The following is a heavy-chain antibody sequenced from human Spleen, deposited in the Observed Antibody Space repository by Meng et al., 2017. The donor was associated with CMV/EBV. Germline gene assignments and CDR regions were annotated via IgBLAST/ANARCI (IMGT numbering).Heavy chain of an antibody. D-gene: IGHD2/OR15-2a*01. CDR1: RFTVSSNY. CDR3: ARDEGNYYFDN. J-gene: IGHJ4*02. Sequence: GESLKISCAASRFTVSSNYMSWVRQAPGKGLEWVSVIYSGGSTYYADSVKGRFTISRDNSKNTLYLQINSLRAEDTAVYYCARDEGNYYFDNWGQGTRVTVSS. CDR2: IYSGGST. V-gene: IGHV3-66*02.